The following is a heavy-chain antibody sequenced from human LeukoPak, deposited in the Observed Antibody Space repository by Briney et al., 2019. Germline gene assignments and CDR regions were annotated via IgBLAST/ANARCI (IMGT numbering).Heavy chain of an antibody. CDR1: GFIFSSFA. CDR2: ISRSGVST. J-gene: IGHJ4*02. D-gene: IGHD6-19*01. CDR3: AKESPIGVAGV. V-gene: IGHV3-23*01. Sequence: GGSLRLSCAASGFIFSSFAMTWVGQAPGKGLEWVSAISRSGVSTYYADSVKGRFTISRDNSKNTVFLQMNSLRAEDMAVYYCAKESPIGVAGVWGQGTLVTVSS.